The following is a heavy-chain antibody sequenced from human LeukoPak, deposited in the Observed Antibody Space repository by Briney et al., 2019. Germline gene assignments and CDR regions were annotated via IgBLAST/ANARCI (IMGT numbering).Heavy chain of an antibody. CDR2: VNYTGNT. CDR3: ARRGSGWYFDY. Sequence: SGTLSLTCTVSGGSVSTPSYYWAWIRQPPGRGLEWIGGVNYTGNTYSNTSFKSRVTMSVDTSKKQFSRIQSSVTAADPAVYYCARRGSGWYFDYWGQGILATVSS. V-gene: IGHV4-39*01. D-gene: IGHD6-19*01. J-gene: IGHJ4*02. CDR1: GGSVSTPSYY.